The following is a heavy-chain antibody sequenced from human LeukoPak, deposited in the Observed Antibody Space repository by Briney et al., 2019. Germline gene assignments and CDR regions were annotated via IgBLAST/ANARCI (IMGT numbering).Heavy chain of an antibody. V-gene: IGHV4-61*02. CDR2: IYTSGST. J-gene: IGHJ4*02. CDR3: ASTYYYDTSGYQLDY. CDR1: GGSISSGSYY. Sequence: SETLSLTCTVSGGSISSGSYYWSWIRQPAGKGLEWIGRIYTSGSTNYNPSLKSRVTISVDTSKNQFSLKLSSVTAADTAVYYCASTYYYDTSGYQLDYWGQGTLVTVSS. D-gene: IGHD3-22*01.